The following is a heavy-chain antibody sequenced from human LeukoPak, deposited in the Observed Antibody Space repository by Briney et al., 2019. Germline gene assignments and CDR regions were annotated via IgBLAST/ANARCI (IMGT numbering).Heavy chain of an antibody. CDR3: ARRGSGRERWLDP. CDR2: IYPGDSDI. D-gene: IGHD1-1*01. Sequence: GESLKISCKGSGYSFTNYWIGWVRQMPGKGLEWMGIIYPGDSDIRYSPSFQGQVTISADKFTSTAYLQWSSLKASDSATYYCARRGSGRERWLDPWGQGTLVTVSS. J-gene: IGHJ5*02. V-gene: IGHV5-51*01. CDR1: GYSFTNYW.